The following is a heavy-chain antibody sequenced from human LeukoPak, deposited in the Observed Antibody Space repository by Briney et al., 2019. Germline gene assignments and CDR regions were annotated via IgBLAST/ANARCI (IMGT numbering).Heavy chain of an antibody. D-gene: IGHD3-10*01. CDR2: ISGSGGST. CDR1: GFTFSSYA. V-gene: IGHV3-23*01. J-gene: IGHJ4*02. Sequence: GGSLRLSCAASGFTFSSYAMSWVRQAPGKGLEWVPAISGSGGSTYYADSVKGRFTISRDNSKNTLYLQMNSLRAEDTAVYYCAKDPYYYGSGSYFDYWGQGTLVTVSS. CDR3: AKDPYYYGSGSYFDY.